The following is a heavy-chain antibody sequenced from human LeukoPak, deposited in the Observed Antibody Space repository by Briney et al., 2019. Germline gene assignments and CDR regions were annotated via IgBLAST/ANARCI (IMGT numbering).Heavy chain of an antibody. CDR1: GGSFSGYY. J-gene: IGHJ4*02. Sequence: SETLSLTRAVYGGSFSGYYWSWIRQPPGKGLEWIGEINHSGSTNYNPSLKSRVTISVDTSKNQFSLKLSSVTAADTAVYYCARHTGWLQPNDYWGQGTLVTVSS. CDR2: INHSGST. D-gene: IGHD5-24*01. CDR3: ARHTGWLQPNDY. V-gene: IGHV4-34*01.